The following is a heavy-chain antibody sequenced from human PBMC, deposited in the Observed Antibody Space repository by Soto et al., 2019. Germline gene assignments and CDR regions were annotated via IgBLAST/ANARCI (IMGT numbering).Heavy chain of an antibody. CDR1: GGTFSSYA. J-gene: IGHJ5*02. CDR2: IIPIFGTA. Sequence: GASVKVSCKASGGTFSSYAISWVRQAPGQGLEWMGGIIPIFGTANYAQKFQGRVTITADESTSTAYMELSSLRSEDTAVYYCAREPERVVAAAILREWYWFDPWGQGTLVTVSS. V-gene: IGHV1-69*13. CDR3: AREPERVVAAAILREWYWFDP. D-gene: IGHD2-2*02.